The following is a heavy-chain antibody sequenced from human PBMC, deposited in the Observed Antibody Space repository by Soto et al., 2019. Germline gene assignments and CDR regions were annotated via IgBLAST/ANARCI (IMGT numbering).Heavy chain of an antibody. V-gene: IGHV3-30*03. J-gene: IGHJ5*01. CDR3: ARWVGGSMYDNSGKYDS. Sequence: QVQLVESGGGVVQPGRSLRLTCAASGFIFSASVMHWVRQAPGKGLEWVALISYDGSRTYYADSVRDRFTISRDNGQNTLYLQMNRLRAEDTAVYFCARWVGGSMYDNSGKYDSWGQGTLVIVSS. CDR2: ISYDGSRT. D-gene: IGHD3-22*01. CDR1: GFIFSASV.